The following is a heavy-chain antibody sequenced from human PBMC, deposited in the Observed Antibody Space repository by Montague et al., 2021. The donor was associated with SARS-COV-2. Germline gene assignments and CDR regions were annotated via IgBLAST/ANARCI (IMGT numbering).Heavy chain of an antibody. CDR2: IYYTGSP. CDR3: ARRARLNIGVVVGDRHAFEI. D-gene: IGHD2-15*01. J-gene: IGHJ3*02. Sequence: IYYTGSPYYNPSLKSRVTISIDTSNNQFSLNLSSVTAAEKAVYYCARRARLNIGVVVGDRHAFEIWGQGTMGNVS. V-gene: IGHV4-39*01.